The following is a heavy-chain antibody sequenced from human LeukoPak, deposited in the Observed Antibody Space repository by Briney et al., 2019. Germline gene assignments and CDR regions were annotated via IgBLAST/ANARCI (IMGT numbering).Heavy chain of an antibody. CDR3: ARDQGDIVVVPAAIYPDAFDI. CDR1: GGSISSYY. D-gene: IGHD2-2*01. Sequence: SETLSLTCTVSGGSISSYYWSWIRQPAGKGLEWIGRIYTSGSTNYNPSLKSRVTMSVDTSKNQFSLKLSSVTAADTAVYYCARDQGDIVVVPAAIYPDAFDIWGQGTMVTVSS. V-gene: IGHV4-4*07. J-gene: IGHJ3*02. CDR2: IYTSGST.